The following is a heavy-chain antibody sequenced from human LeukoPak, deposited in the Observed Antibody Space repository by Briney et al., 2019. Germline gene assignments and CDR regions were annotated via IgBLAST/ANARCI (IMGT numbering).Heavy chain of an antibody. D-gene: IGHD6-13*01. J-gene: IGHJ2*01. CDR2: ISGSGGST. Sequence: GGSLRLSCAAPGFTFSSYAMSWVRQAPGKGLEWVSAISGSGGSTYYADSVKGRFTISRDNSKNTLYLQMNSLRAEDTAVYYCAKGPRGYSSSWYGWYFDLWGRGTLVTVSS. CDR3: AKGPRGYSSSWYGWYFDL. V-gene: IGHV3-23*01. CDR1: GFTFSSYA.